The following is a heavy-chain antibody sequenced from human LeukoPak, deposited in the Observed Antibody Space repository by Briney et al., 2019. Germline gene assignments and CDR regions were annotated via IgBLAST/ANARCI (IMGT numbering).Heavy chain of an antibody. CDR1: GFTFSNCA. J-gene: IGHJ4*02. Sequence: GGSLRLSCAASGFTFSNCAMSWVRQAPGKGVEWVSRISGSGGSTYYADSVKGRFTISRDTSKNTLSLQMNSLRAEDTAVYYCAKEIQLWLTPFDYWGQGTLVTVSS. D-gene: IGHD5-18*01. CDR2: ISGSGGST. CDR3: AKEIQLWLTPFDY. V-gene: IGHV3-23*01.